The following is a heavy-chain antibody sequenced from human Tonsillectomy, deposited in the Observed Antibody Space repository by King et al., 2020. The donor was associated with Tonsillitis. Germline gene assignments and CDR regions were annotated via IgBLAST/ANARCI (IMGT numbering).Heavy chain of an antibody. D-gene: IGHD2-2*01. J-gene: IGHJ4*02. CDR2: TSYDGSNK. Sequence: VQLVESGGGVVQPGRSLRLSCAASGFTFSNYGMNWVRQAPGKGLEWVAVTSYDGSNKYYADSVKGRFTISRDNSENTLYLQMNSLRAEDTAVYYCAKLGYCSSTSCYDGDYWGQGTLVTGAS. CDR3: AKLGYCSSTSCYDGDY. V-gene: IGHV3-30*18. CDR1: GFTFSNYG.